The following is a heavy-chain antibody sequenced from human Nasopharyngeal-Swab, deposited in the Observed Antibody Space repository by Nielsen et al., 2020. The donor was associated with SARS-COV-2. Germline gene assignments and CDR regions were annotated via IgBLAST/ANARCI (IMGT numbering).Heavy chain of an antibody. CDR1: GFTFSNHA. J-gene: IGHJ4*02. V-gene: IGHV3-23*01. Sequence: GGSLRLSCAPSGFTFSNHATSWVRQAPGKGLEWVSAVSGSSGSTFYSDSVKGRFTISRDNSRNTVFLQMNSLRAEDTAVYYCALTPPLGVGYNLLSLGLEYWGQGTRVAVSS. CDR3: ALTPPLGVGYNLLSLGLEY. CDR2: VSGSSGST. D-gene: IGHD5-24*01.